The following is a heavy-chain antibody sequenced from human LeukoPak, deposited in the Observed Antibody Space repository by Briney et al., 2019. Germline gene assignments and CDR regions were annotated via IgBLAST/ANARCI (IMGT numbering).Heavy chain of an antibody. J-gene: IGHJ4*02. CDR2: ISYDGSNK. CDR1: GFTFSSYG. V-gene: IGHV3-30*18. D-gene: IGHD6-19*01. Sequence: PGGSLRLSCAASGFTFSSYGMHWVRQAPGKGLEWVAVISYDGSNKYYADSVKGRFTISRDNSKNTLYLQMNSLRAEDTAVYYCAKDASSGCLNYFDYWGQGTLVTVSS. CDR3: AKDASSGCLNYFDY.